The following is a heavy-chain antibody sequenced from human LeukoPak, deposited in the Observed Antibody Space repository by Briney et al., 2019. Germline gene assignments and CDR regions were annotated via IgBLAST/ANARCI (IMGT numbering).Heavy chain of an antibody. D-gene: IGHD3-22*01. J-gene: IGHJ4*02. Sequence: SETLSLTCTVSGGSTSSYYWSWIRQPPGKGLEWIGYVYYSGSTYYNPSLKSRVAISVDTSKNKFSLKLSSVTAADTAVYYCARQTYYYDSSGYYRYYFDYWGQGTLVTVSS. CDR2: VYYSGST. CDR3: ARQTYYYDSSGYYRYYFDY. CDR1: GGSTSSYY. V-gene: IGHV4-59*01.